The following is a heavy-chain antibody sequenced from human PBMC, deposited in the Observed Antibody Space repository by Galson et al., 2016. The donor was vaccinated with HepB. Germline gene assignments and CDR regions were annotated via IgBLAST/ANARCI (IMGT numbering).Heavy chain of an antibody. V-gene: IGHV5-51*01. CDR3: ARPAGGGVSYSSAFDI. CDR1: GYVFTSFW. CDR2: IYPGDSDT. J-gene: IGHJ3*02. D-gene: IGHD1-26*01. Sequence: QSGAEVKKPGELLRISCKASGYVFTSFWIGWVRQRPGKGLEWMGIIYPGDSDTRYSPSFQGQVTMSADKSISTAYLQWSSLKAPDTAMYYCARPAGGGVSYSSAFDIWGQGKMVTVSS.